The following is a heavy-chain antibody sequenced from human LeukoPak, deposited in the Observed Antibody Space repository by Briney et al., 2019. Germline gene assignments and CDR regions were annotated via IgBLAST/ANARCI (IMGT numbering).Heavy chain of an antibody. CDR1: GFTFSSYG. Sequence: PGRSLRLSCAASGFTFSSYGMHWVRQAPGKGLEWVAVIWYDGSNKYYADSVRGRFTISRDNSKNTLYLQMNSLRAEDTAVYYCAKGLDSRRELAPFDYWGQGTLVTVSS. V-gene: IGHV3-33*06. J-gene: IGHJ4*02. CDR2: IWYDGSNK. D-gene: IGHD1-26*01. CDR3: AKGLDSRRELAPFDY.